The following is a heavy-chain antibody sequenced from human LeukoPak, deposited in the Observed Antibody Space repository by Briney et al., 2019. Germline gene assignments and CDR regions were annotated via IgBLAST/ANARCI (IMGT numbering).Heavy chain of an antibody. Sequence: SQTLSLTCTVSGGSISTGDYYWSWIRQPPGKGLEYIGYIYYSGSTYYNPSLKSRITVSVDTSKNQFSLKLSSVTAADTAVYYCAVGHYYHSSGYLFDSWGQGTLVTVSS. CDR3: AVGHYYHSSGYLFDS. CDR1: GGSISTGDYY. V-gene: IGHV4-30-4*01. CDR2: IYYSGST. D-gene: IGHD3-22*01. J-gene: IGHJ4*02.